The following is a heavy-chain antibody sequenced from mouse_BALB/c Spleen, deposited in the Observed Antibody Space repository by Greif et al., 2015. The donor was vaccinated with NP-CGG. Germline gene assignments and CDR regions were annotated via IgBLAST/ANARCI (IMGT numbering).Heavy chain of an antibody. Sequence: EVKLQESGGDLVKPGGSLKLSCAASGFTFSSYGMSWVRQTPDKRLEWVATISSGGSYTYYPDSVKGRFTFSRDNAKNTLYLQMSSLKSEDTAMYYCARLTTVVATGYFDYWGQGTTLTVSS. V-gene: IGHV5-6*01. CDR1: GFTFSSYG. J-gene: IGHJ2*01. D-gene: IGHD1-1*01. CDR3: ARLTTVVATGYFDY. CDR2: ISSGGSYT.